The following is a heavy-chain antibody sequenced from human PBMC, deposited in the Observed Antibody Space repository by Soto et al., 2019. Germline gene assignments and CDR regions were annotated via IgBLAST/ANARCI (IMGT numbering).Heavy chain of an antibody. CDR2: ISSNGGST. J-gene: IGHJ4*02. V-gene: IGHV3-64D*08. Sequence: QPGGSLRLSCSASGFTFSSYAMHWVRQAPGKGLEYVSAISSNGGSTYYADSVKGRFTISRDNSKNTLYLQMSSLRAEDTAVYYCVKGRYVEHWGGYFDYWGQGTLVTVSS. CDR1: GFTFSSYA. CDR3: VKGRYVEHWGGYFDY. D-gene: IGHD3-10*01.